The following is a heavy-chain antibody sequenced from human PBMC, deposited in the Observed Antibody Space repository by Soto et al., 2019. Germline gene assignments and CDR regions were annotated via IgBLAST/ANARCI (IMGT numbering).Heavy chain of an antibody. V-gene: IGHV1-8*01. J-gene: IGHJ5*02. CDR3: ARDHRYNWNDEGWFDP. CDR1: GYMFSTYD. D-gene: IGHD1-20*01. CDR2: LNPNSGNT. Sequence: GASEKVSCKASGYMFSTYDINWVRQAPGQGLEWMGWLNPNSGNTGYAQKFQGRVTMTRNTSINTAYMELSSLGSDDTAVYYCARDHRYNWNDEGWFDPWGQGTLVTVSS.